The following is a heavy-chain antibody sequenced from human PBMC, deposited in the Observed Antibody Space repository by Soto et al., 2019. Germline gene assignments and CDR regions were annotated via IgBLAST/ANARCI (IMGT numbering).Heavy chain of an antibody. V-gene: IGHV3-30-3*01. CDR3: VRDWGSLVGKYPGSEV. Sequence: KGLEWVAVISFDGNNEYYADSVKGRFTISRDSSKNTLFLQMNSLRPEDTAVYYFVRDWGSLVGKYPGSEVWGHGSTDIGTS. CDR2: ISFDGNNE. D-gene: IGHD2-15*01. J-gene: IGHJ6*02.